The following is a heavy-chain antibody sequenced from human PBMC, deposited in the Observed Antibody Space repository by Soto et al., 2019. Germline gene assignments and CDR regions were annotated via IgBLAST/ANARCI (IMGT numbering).Heavy chain of an antibody. V-gene: IGHV4-34*01. CDR1: GGSFSGYY. CDR2: INHSGST. J-gene: IGHJ4*02. CDR3: ASTRKTDYYDSSGYLFDY. D-gene: IGHD3-22*01. Sequence: SETLSLTCAVYGGSFSGYYWSWIRQPPGKGLEWIGEINHSGSTNYNPSLKSRVTISVDTSKNQFSLKLSSVTAADTAVYYCASTRKTDYYDSSGYLFDYWGQGTLVTVSS.